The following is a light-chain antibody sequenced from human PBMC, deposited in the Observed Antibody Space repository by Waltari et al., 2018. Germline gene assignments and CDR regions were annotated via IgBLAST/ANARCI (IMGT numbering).Light chain of an antibody. V-gene: IGKV4-1*01. Sequence: DIEMTQSPDSLGVSLGERATITCKSSQSLFYSPKNKNYLAWYQQKRGQPPGLLIAWASTRASGVPDRFSGSGSGTYFTLTISSLQAEDVAVYYCHQYYTTPRTFGQGTKLEIK. CDR3: HQYYTTPRT. J-gene: IGKJ2*01. CDR2: WAS. CDR1: QSLFYSPKNKNY.